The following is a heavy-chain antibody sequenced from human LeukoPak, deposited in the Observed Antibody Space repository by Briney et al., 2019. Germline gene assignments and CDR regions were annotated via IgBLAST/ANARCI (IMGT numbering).Heavy chain of an antibody. V-gene: IGHV1-46*01. CDR1: GYTFTSYY. CDR3: ASPQGSYYYDSSGYYNLAY. Sequence: GASVKVSCKASGYTFTSYYMHWVRQAPGQGLEWMGIINPSGGSTSYAQKFQGRVTMTRDTSTSTVYMELSSLRSEDTAVYYCASPQGSYYYDSSGYYNLAYWGQGTLVTVSS. D-gene: IGHD3-22*01. CDR2: INPSGGST. J-gene: IGHJ4*02.